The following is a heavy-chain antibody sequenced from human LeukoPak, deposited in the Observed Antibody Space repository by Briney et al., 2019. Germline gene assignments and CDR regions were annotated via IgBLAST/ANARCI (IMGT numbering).Heavy chain of an antibody. J-gene: IGHJ5*02. CDR1: GGSLSRYY. V-gene: IGHV4-59*01. CDR2: ISYSGST. D-gene: IGHD3-10*01. Sequence: SETLSLTCTVSGGSLSRYYWSLIRQPPGKGLEWIGYISYSGSTNYNPSLKSRVTISVDTSKNQFSLRLSSVTAADTAVYYCARAGGNWFDPWGQRTLVTVSS. CDR3: ARAGGNWFDP.